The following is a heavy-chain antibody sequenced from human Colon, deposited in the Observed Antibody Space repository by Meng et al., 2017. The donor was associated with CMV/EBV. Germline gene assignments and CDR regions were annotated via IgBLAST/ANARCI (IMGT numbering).Heavy chain of an antibody. J-gene: IGHJ6*02. V-gene: IGHV3-21*01. CDR2: INYRGSDT. CDR1: GFSFSSYT. Sequence: GESLKISCAASGFSFSSYTMNWVRQAPGKGLEWASSINYRGSDTYYGDSVKGRFTISRDNAKNSLYLQMNSLRAEDTAVYYCARALKPLGTRSGLDVWGQGTTVTVSS. CDR3: ARALKPLGTRSGLDV. D-gene: IGHD1-1*01.